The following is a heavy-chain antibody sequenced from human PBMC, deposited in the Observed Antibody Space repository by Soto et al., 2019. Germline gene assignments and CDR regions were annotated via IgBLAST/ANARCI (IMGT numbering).Heavy chain of an antibody. J-gene: IGHJ6*02. CDR2: IKSKTDGGTT. V-gene: IGHV3-15*07. D-gene: IGHD5-18*01. Sequence: PGGSLRLSCAASGFTFSNAWMNWVRQAPGKGLEWVGRIKSKTDGGTTDYAAPVKGRFTISRDDSKNTLYLQMNSLKTEDTAVYYCTTGKGGDHSYGSPRYYYYGMDVWGQGTTVTVSS. CDR3: TTGKGGDHSYGSPRYYYYGMDV. CDR1: GFTFSNAW.